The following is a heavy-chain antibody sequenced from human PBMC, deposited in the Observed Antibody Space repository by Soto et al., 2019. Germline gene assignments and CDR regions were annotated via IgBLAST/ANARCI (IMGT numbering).Heavy chain of an antibody. V-gene: IGHV1-3*01. CDR3: ARTYCSSTSCPFYYYYMDV. CDR2: INAGNGNT. D-gene: IGHD2-2*01. CDR1: GYTFTSYA. Sequence: ASVNVSCKASGYTFTSYAMHWVRQAPGQRLEWMGWINAGNGNTKYSQKFQGRVTITRDTSASTAYMELSSLRSEDTAVYYCARTYCSSTSCPFYYYYMDVWGKGTTVTVSS. J-gene: IGHJ6*03.